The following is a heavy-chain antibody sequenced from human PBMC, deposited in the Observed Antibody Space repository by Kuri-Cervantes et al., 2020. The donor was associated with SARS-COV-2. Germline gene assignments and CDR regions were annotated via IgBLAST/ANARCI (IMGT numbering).Heavy chain of an antibody. J-gene: IGHJ4*02. CDR3: TTDQPFWAGTTGPFDY. D-gene: IGHD1-7*01. CDR2: IKSKTDGGTT. V-gene: IGHV3-15*01. CDR1: GFTFSNAW. Sequence: GESLKISCAASGFTFSNAWMSWVRQAPGKGLEWVGRIKSKTDGGTTDYAAPVKGRFTISRDDSKNTLYLQMNSLKTEDTAVYYCTTDQPFWAGTTGPFDYWGQGTLVTVSS.